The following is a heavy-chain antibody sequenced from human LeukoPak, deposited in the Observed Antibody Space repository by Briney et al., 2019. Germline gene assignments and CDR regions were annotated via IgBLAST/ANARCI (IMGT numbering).Heavy chain of an antibody. J-gene: IGHJ4*02. CDR2: IIPIFGTA. Sequence: GASVKVSCKASGGTFSSYAISWVRQAPGQGLEWMGGIIPIFGTANYAQKFQGRVTTTTDESTRTAYMELSSLRSEDTAVYYCASLLSPPYYYDSSGYYVFDYWGQGTLVTVSS. D-gene: IGHD3-22*01. CDR1: GGTFSSYA. CDR3: ASLLSPPYYYDSSGYYVFDY. V-gene: IGHV1-69*05.